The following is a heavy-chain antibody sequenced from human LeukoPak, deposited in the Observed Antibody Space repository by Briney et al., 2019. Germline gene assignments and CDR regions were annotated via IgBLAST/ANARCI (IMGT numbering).Heavy chain of an antibody. V-gene: IGHV3-23*01. CDR1: GFTFSSYG. CDR3: AKSLFTSATGTGRAFHV. J-gene: IGHJ3*01. CDR2: ISASGDVT. D-gene: IGHD1-1*01. Sequence: GGSLRLSCAASGFTFSSYGMSWVRQAPGRGLEWVSAISASGDVTFYADSLRGRFTISRDNSKSTLYLQMNGLRAEDTAIFYCAKSLFTSATGTGRAFHVWGQGTRVTVSS.